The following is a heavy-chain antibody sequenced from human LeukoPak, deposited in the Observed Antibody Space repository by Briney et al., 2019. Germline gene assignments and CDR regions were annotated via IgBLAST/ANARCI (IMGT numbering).Heavy chain of an antibody. Sequence: SVKVSCKASGGTFSSYAISWVRQAPGQGLEWMGGIIPIFGTANYAQKFQGRVTITADESTSTAYMELSSLRSEDTAVYYCANDRGYSSGWDYWGQGTLVTVSS. D-gene: IGHD6-19*01. V-gene: IGHV1-69*13. CDR2: IIPIFGTA. J-gene: IGHJ4*02. CDR1: GGTFSSYA. CDR3: ANDRGYSSGWDY.